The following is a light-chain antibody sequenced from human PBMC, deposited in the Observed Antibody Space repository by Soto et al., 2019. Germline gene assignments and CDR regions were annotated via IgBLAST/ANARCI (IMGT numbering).Light chain of an antibody. V-gene: IGKV3-15*01. CDR2: GAS. Sequence: EIVMTQSPATLSVSPGERATLSCSASQSVSSNLAWYQQKPGQAPRLLIYGASTRATGIPARFSGSGSGTEFTLTNSSLQSEDFAVYYCQQYNNWPRTFGQGTKVEIK. J-gene: IGKJ1*01. CDR3: QQYNNWPRT. CDR1: QSVSSN.